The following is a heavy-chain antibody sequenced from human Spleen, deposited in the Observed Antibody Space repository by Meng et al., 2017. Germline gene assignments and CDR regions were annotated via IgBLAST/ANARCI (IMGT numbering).Heavy chain of an antibody. J-gene: IGHJ2*01. Sequence: VQLVESGGGVVQPGRSLRLSCAASGFTFSSYWMHWVRQAPGKGLVWVSRIDTDGIYTDYADSVKGRFTISRDNSKNTLYLQMNSLRAEDTAVYYCTRGLAPEGYFDLWGRGTLVTVSS. V-gene: IGHV3-74*02. CDR2: IDTDGIYT. CDR3: TRGLAPEGYFDL. CDR1: GFTFSSYW. D-gene: IGHD2-21*01.